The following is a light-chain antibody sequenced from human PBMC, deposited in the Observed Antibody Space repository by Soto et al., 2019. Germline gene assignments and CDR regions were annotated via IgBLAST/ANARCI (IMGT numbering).Light chain of an antibody. CDR1: QGISSY. J-gene: IGKJ2*01. V-gene: IGKV1-8*01. CDR3: LQDYNYPYT. CDR2: AAS. Sequence: AIRMTQSPSALAASTGDRVTITCRASQGISSYLAWYQQKPGKAPKLLIYAASTLQSGVPSRLSGSGSGTDFTLTISCLQSEDFATYYCLQDYNYPYTFGQGTTVDI.